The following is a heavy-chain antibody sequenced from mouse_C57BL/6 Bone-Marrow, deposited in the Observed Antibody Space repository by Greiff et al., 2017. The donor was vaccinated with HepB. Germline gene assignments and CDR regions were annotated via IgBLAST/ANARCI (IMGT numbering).Heavy chain of an antibody. J-gene: IGHJ4*01. D-gene: IGHD1-1*01. V-gene: IGHV1-69*01. CDR3: AREFPYYYGSSYDYAMDY. Sequence: VQLKQPGAELVMPGASVKLSCKASGYTFTSYWTHWVKQRPGQGLEWIGEIDPSDSYTNYNQKFKGKSTLTVDKSSSTAYMQLSSLISEDSAVYYCAREFPYYYGSSYDYAMDYWGQGTSVTVSS. CDR2: IDPSDSYT. CDR1: GYTFTSYW.